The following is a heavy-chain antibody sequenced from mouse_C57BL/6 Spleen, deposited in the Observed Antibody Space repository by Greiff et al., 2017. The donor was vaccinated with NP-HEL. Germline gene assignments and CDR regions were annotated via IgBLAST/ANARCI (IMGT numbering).Heavy chain of an antibody. D-gene: IGHD2-4*01. Sequence: VQLQQSGPGLVQPSQSLSITCTVSGFSLTSYGVHWVRQSPGKGLEWLGVIWSGGSTDYNAAFMSRLSITKDNSKSQVFFKMNSLQADDTAIYYCAATYYDYDVGYFGVWGTGTTVTVSS. CDR3: AATYYDYDVGYFGV. J-gene: IGHJ1*03. CDR2: IWSGGST. CDR1: GFSLTSYG. V-gene: IGHV2-5*01.